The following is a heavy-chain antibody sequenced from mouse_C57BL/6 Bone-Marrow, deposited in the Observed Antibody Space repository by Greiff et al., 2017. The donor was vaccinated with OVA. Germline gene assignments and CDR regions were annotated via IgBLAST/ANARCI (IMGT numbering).Heavy chain of an antibody. J-gene: IGHJ2*01. D-gene: IGHD4-1*01. Sequence: VQLKQSVAELVRPGASVKLSCTASGYTIKNTYMHWVKQRPEQGLEWIGRIDPANGNTKSAQKFQGKATITADKSSNTAYMQLSSLTSEDTAIYYCASLGPYYFDYWGQGTTLTVSS. CDR3: ASLGPYYFDY. V-gene: IGHV14-3*01. CDR1: GYTIKNTY. CDR2: IDPANGNT.